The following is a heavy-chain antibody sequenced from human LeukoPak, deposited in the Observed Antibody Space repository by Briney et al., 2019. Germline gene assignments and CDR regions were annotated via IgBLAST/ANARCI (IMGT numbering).Heavy chain of an antibody. V-gene: IGHV7-4-1*02. CDR3: AREGLITRFDP. CDR1: GYSFTTYA. Sequence: ASVKVSCKASGYSFTTYAMNWLRQAPGQGLEWMGWINPNTGNPTYAPGFTGRFVFSLDTSVSTAYLQISGLKADDTAVYYCAREGLITRFDPWGQGTLVTVSS. J-gene: IGHJ5*02. CDR2: INPNTGNP. D-gene: IGHD3-22*01.